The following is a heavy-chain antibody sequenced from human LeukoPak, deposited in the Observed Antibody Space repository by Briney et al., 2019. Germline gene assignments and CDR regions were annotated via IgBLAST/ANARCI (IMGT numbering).Heavy chain of an antibody. Sequence: ASVKVSCKASGYTFTGYYMHWVRQAPGQGLEWMGWINPNSGGTNYAQKFQGRVTMTRDTSISTVYMELSSLRSEDTAVYYCAREATDYGDSLDYWGQGTLVTVSS. D-gene: IGHD4-17*01. CDR3: AREATDYGDSLDY. CDR2: INPNSGGT. V-gene: IGHV1-2*02. CDR1: GYTFTGYY. J-gene: IGHJ4*02.